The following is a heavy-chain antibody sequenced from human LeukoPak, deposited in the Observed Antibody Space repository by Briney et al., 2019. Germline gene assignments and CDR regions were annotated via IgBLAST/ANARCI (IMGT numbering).Heavy chain of an antibody. V-gene: IGHV3-23*01. CDR3: VRDRGRYDSSGYYYEGYFDY. Sequence: GGSLRLSCAASVFTFSRYAMSWVRQAPGKVLEWVSSISTSGGSTYYADSVKGRFTISRDNSKNTLSLQMNSLRAEDTAVYYCVRDRGRYDSSGYYYEGYFDYWGQGTLVTVSS. CDR1: VFTFSRYA. D-gene: IGHD3-22*01. J-gene: IGHJ4*02. CDR2: ISTSGGST.